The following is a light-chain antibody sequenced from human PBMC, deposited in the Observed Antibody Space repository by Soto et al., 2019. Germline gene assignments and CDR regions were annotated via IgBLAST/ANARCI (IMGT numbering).Light chain of an antibody. CDR1: RSDVGAYNY. Sequence: QSALTQPASVSGSPGQSIAISCTGTRSDVGAYNYVSWYQQHPGKAPKLMISEVTNRPSGVSDRFSGSKSGNTASLTISGLLDEEQADYYRSSDVGATASVFGTGPKVTV. J-gene: IGLJ1*01. CDR2: EVT. V-gene: IGLV2-14*01. CDR3: SSDVGATASV.